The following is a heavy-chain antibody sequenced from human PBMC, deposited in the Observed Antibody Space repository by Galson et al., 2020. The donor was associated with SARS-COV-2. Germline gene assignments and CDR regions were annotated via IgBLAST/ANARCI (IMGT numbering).Heavy chain of an antibody. Sequence: TGGSLRLSCAASGFTFSDYYLSWIRQAPGKGLEWVSCIGDSSSTYTNYGDSVKGRFTISRDNAKNSLYLQMNSLRAEDTAVYYCAKWGKYCSSSSCAHYYGIDVWGQGTTVTVSS. J-gene: IGHJ6*02. V-gene: IGHV3-11*06. CDR3: AKWGKYCSSSSCAHYYGIDV. D-gene: IGHD2-2*01. CDR1: GFTFSDYY. CDR2: IGDSSSTYT.